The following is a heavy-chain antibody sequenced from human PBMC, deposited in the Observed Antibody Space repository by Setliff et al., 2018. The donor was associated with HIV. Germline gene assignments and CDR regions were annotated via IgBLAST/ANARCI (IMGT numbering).Heavy chain of an antibody. CDR1: GFTFSSYR. Sequence: PGESLKISCDTSGFTFSSYRIGWVRLVSGKGLEWVGLIFPGDSGAKYGPSFQGHVTISADKSLRTAYLEWVALKAQDTALYFCVRQSSSSPYYFDSWGQGTLGTVSS. CDR2: IFPGDSGA. J-gene: IGHJ4*02. V-gene: IGHV5-51*01. CDR3: VRQSSSSPYYFDS. D-gene: IGHD2-21*01.